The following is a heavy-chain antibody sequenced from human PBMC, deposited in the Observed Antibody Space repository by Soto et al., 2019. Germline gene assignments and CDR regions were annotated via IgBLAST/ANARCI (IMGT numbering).Heavy chain of an antibody. D-gene: IGHD5-12*01. Sequence: SQTLSLTCAISGDSVSSNSAAWKWIRQSPSRGLEWLGRTYYRSKWYNDYAVSVKSRITINPDTSKNQFSLQLNSVTPEDTAVYYCAGTKVATESGYLDYWGQGTLVTVSS. J-gene: IGHJ4*01. CDR3: AGTKVATESGYLDY. V-gene: IGHV6-1*01. CDR1: GDSVSSNSAA. CDR2: TYYRSKWYN.